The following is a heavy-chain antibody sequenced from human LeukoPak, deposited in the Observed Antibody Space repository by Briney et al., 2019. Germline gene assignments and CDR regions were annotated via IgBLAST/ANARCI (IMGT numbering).Heavy chain of an antibody. CDR2: ISGSGGST. D-gene: IGHD3-22*01. J-gene: IGHJ4*02. V-gene: IGHV3-23*01. Sequence: LPGGSLRLSCAASGFTFSSYAMSWVRQAPGKGLECVSAISGSGGSTYYADSVKGRFTISRDNSKNTLYLQMNSLRAEDTAVYYCAKGNYYDSSGYYRYFDYWGQGTLVTVSS. CDR1: GFTFSSYA. CDR3: AKGNYYDSSGYYRYFDY.